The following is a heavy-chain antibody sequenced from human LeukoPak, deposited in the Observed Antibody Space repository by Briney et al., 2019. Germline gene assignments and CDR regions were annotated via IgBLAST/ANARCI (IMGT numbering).Heavy chain of an antibody. V-gene: IGHV1-58*02. D-gene: IGHD3-3*01. J-gene: IGHJ5*02. Sequence: ASVKVSCKASGFTFHTSAMQWVRQARGQRLEWVGWIVLGSGNTVYSHKFHDRVIITRDMSTSTVYMELDSLGSEDTAVYYCAAQRGASLHDFWSTRLFDPWGQGTLVTVSS. CDR2: IVLGSGNT. CDR1: GFTFHTSA. CDR3: AAQRGASLHDFWSTRLFDP.